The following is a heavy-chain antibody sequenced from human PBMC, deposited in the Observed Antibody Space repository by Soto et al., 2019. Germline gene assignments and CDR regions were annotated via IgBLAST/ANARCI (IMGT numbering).Heavy chain of an antibody. D-gene: IGHD6-19*01. J-gene: IGHJ4*02. Sequence: QVQLQESGPGLVKPSGTLSLTCTVSGGSISGHYWIWIRQSPVKGLEWIGYIFYTGSTNYNPSLNSRGTLSVDTSNNQFSLRLSSVTAADTAVYYCARVGSSGWSPDYWGQGTLVNVSS. CDR2: IFYTGST. CDR3: ARVGSSGWSPDY. CDR1: GGSISGHY. V-gene: IGHV4-59*11.